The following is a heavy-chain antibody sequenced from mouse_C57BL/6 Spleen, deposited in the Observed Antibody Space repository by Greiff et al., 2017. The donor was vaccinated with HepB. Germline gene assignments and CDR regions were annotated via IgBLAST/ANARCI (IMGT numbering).Heavy chain of an antibody. D-gene: IGHD2-4*01. J-gene: IGHJ3*01. Sequence: QVQLQQPGTELVKPGASVKLSCKASGYTFTSYWMHWVKQRPGQGLEWIGNINPSNGGTNYNEKFKSKATLTVDKSSSTAYMQLSSLTSEDSAVYYCARGAYYDYDSAWFAYWGQGTLVTVSS. CDR3: ARGAYYDYDSAWFAY. CDR1: GYTFTSYW. V-gene: IGHV1-53*01. CDR2: INPSNGGT.